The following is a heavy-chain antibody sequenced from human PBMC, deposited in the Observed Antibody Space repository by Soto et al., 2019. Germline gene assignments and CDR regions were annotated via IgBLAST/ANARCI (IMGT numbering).Heavy chain of an antibody. CDR1: GGTFSSYA. V-gene: IGHV1-69*13. Sequence: SVKGSCKASGGTFSSYAISWVRQAPGGGLEWMGGIIPIFGTANYAQKFQGRVTITADESTSTAYMELSSLRSEDTAVYYCARDNDFWSGYYKVNSFDPWGQGTLVTVSS. CDR3: ARDNDFWSGYYKVNSFDP. CDR2: IIPIFGTA. J-gene: IGHJ5*02. D-gene: IGHD3-3*01.